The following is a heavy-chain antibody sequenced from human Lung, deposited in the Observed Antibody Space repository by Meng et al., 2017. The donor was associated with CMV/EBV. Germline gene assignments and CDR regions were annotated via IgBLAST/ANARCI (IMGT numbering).Heavy chain of an antibody. D-gene: IGHD3-3*01. V-gene: IGHV1-46*01. Sequence: ASVKVSCKASGYTFTSYYMHWVRQAPGQGLEWMGIINPSGGSTSYAQKFQGRVTMTRDTSTSTVYMELSSLRSEDTAVYYCARDFIPVFGVAPTYYYYGMDVWGQGTTVTGSS. CDR2: INPSGGST. CDR3: ARDFIPVFGVAPTYYYYGMDV. CDR1: GYTFTSYY. J-gene: IGHJ6*02.